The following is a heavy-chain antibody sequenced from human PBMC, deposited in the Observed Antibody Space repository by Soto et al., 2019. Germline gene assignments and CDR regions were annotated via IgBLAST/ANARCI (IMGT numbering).Heavy chain of an antibody. Sequence: ASVKVSCKASGYTFTSYYMHWVRQAPGQGLEWMGIINPSGGSTSYAQEFQGRVTMTRDTSTSTVYMELSSLRSEDTAVYYCATDREAIFGSGAFDIWGQGTMVTVS. J-gene: IGHJ3*02. D-gene: IGHD3-3*01. CDR2: INPSGGST. V-gene: IGHV1-46*03. CDR1: GYTFTSYY. CDR3: ATDREAIFGSGAFDI.